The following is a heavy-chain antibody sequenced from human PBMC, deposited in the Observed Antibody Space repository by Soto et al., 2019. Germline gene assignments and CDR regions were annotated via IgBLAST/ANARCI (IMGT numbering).Heavy chain of an antibody. CDR2: INHRGSA. J-gene: IGHJ6*02. Sequence: ETLSLTCAVYGGSFRGYYWSWIRQPPGKGLEWIGEINHRGSANNNPSVKSRVTITVNTSKNQFTLKQNSVTAANTAMYYNTRGSRVKIPAATGRDYYYHGLDVWAQGTAV. CDR3: TRGSRVKIPAATGRDYYYHGLDV. CDR1: GGSFRGYY. D-gene: IGHD1-26*01. V-gene: IGHV4-34*01.